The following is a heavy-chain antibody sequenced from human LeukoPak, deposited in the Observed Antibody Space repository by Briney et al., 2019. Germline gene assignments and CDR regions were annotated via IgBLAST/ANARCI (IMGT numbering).Heavy chain of an antibody. CDR1: GGSISSYY. Sequence: SETLSLTCTVSGGSISSYYWSWIRQPPGKGLEWIGYIYYSGSTNYNPSLKSRVTISVDTSKNQFSLKLSSVTAADTAVYYCARGKRWLQSSIAFDIWGQGTMVTVSS. D-gene: IGHD5-24*01. CDR2: IYYSGST. J-gene: IGHJ3*02. V-gene: IGHV4-59*01. CDR3: ARGKRWLQSSIAFDI.